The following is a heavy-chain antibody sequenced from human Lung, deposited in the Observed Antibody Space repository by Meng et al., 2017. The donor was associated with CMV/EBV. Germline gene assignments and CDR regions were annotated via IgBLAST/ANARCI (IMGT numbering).Heavy chain of an antibody. J-gene: IGHJ6*02. CDR1: GFTFTSYF. D-gene: IGHD6-13*01. Sequence: GGSLRLSCAGSGFTFTSYFMSWVRQAPGKGLEWVSAIGTAGDTYYPGSVKGRFTISRENAKNSLYLQMNSLRAGDTAVYYCARARAGRGDYYYYYGMDVWGQGTTVTVSS. V-gene: IGHV3-13*01. CDR2: IGTAGDT. CDR3: ARARAGRGDYYYYYGMDV.